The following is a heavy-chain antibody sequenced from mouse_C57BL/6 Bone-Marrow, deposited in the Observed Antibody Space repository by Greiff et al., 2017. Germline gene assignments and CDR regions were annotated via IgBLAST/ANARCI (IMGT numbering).Heavy chain of an antibody. CDR2: INPSNGGT. V-gene: IGHV1-53*01. D-gene: IGHD1-1*01. CDR1: GYTFTSYW. Sequence: VQLQQPGTELVKPGASVKLSCKASGYTFTSYWMHWVKQRPGQGLEWIGNINPSNGGTNYNEKFKSKATLTVDKSSSTAYMQLSSLTSEDSAVYYCASEGVFITTVVAPFDYWGQGTTLTVSS. J-gene: IGHJ2*01. CDR3: ASEGVFITTVVAPFDY.